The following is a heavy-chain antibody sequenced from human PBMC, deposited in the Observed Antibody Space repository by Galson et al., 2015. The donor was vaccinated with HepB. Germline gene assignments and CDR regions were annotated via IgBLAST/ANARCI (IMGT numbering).Heavy chain of an antibody. CDR2: IHSGGVT. CDR1: GFTVSSNY. D-gene: IGHD3-16*01. J-gene: IGHJ6*03. Sequence: CAASGFTVSSNYMSWVRQVPGKGLEWVAVIHSGGVTYYADSVKGRFTISRDNSKNTLYLQMNSLRAEDTAVYYCARERSYYYYYMDVWGKGTTVTVSS. CDR3: ARERSYYYYYMDV. V-gene: IGHV3-53*01.